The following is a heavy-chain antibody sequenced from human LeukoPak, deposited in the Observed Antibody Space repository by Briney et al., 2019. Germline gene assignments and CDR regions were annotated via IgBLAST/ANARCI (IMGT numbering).Heavy chain of an antibody. CDR2: ISWNSGSI. CDR3: AKSSSWYFDY. Sequence: SGGSLRLSCAASGFTFDDYAMHWVRQAPGKGLEWVSGISWNSGSIGYADSVKGRFTISRDNAKNSLYLQMNSLRAEDTALYYCAKSSSWYFDYWGQGTLVTVSS. D-gene: IGHD6-13*01. V-gene: IGHV3-9*01. J-gene: IGHJ4*02. CDR1: GFTFDDYA.